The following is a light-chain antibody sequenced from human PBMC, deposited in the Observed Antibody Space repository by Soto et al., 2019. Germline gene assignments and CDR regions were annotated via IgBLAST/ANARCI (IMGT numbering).Light chain of an antibody. Sequence: EIVLTQSPGTLSLSLGERVTLSCRASQSVSSSYLAWYQQKPGQAPRLLISGASSRATGIPDRFSGSGSGTDFTLTISRLEPEDFAVYYCQQYGISPPLTFGGGTKVEIK. CDR1: QSVSSSY. CDR2: GAS. CDR3: QQYGISPPLT. V-gene: IGKV3-20*01. J-gene: IGKJ4*01.